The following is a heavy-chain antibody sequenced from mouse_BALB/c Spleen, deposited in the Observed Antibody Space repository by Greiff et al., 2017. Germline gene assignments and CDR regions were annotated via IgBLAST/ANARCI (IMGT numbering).Heavy chain of an antibody. V-gene: IGHV1-77*01. D-gene: IGHD1-1*01. Sequence: QVQLKQSGPELVKPGASVKMSCKASGYTFTDYVISWVKQRTGQGLEWIGEIYPGSGSTYYNEKFKGKATLTADKSSNTAYMQLSSLTSEDSAVYFCARLYYGSSSWYFDVWGAGTTVTVSS. CDR3: ARLYYGSSSWYFDV. CDR1: GYTFTDYV. CDR2: IYPGSGST. J-gene: IGHJ1*01.